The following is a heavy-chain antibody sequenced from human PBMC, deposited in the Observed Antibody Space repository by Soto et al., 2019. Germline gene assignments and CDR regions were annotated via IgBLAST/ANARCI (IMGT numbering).Heavy chain of an antibody. V-gene: IGHV4-61*01. CDR3: ARDGDGYNY. CDR1: GGSVSSGSYY. J-gene: IGHJ4*02. D-gene: IGHD5-12*01. Sequence: SETLSLTCTVSGGSVSSGSYYWSWIRQPPGKGLEWIGYIYYTGSTSYSPSLKNRVSISVDTSKNQFSLKLSSVTAADTAVYYCARDGDGYNYWGQGTLVNVSS. CDR2: IYYTGST.